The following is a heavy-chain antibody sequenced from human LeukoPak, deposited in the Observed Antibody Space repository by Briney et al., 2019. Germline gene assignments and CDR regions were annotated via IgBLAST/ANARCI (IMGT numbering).Heavy chain of an antibody. CDR2: INSDGSST. D-gene: IGHD2-15*01. CDR3: ASDRGYCVDY. Sequence: PGGSLRLSCAASGFTFSSYWMHWVRQAPGQGLVWVSRINSDGSSTNYADYVKGRFTISRDNAKNTLYLQMNSLRAEDTAVYYCASDRGYCVDYWGQGTLVTVSS. J-gene: IGHJ4*02. CDR1: GFTFSSYW. V-gene: IGHV3-74*01.